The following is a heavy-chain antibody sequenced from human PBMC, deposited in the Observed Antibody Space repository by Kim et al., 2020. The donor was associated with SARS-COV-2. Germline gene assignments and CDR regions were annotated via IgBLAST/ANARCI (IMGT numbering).Heavy chain of an antibody. D-gene: IGHD3-3*01. V-gene: IGHV3-7*01. CDR1: GFTFSSYW. Sequence: GGSLRLSCAASGFTFSSYWMSWVRQAPGKGLEWVANIKQDGSEKYYVDSVKGRFTISRDNAKNSLYLQMNSLRAEDTAVYYCARRASGRRFLEWLYTYYYYGMDVWGQGTTVTVSS. CDR2: IKQDGSEK. J-gene: IGHJ6*02. CDR3: ARRASGRRFLEWLYTYYYYGMDV.